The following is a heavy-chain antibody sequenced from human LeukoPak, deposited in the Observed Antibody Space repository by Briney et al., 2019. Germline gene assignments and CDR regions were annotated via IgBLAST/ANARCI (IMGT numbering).Heavy chain of an antibody. D-gene: IGHD2-21*02. CDR2: IYTSGST. J-gene: IGHJ4*02. CDR3: AREGGGYCGGDCYSYYFDY. Sequence: SQTLSLTCTVSGGSISRGSYYWSWIRQPAGKGLEWIGRIYTSGSTNYNPSLKSRVTISVDTSKNQFSLKLSSVTAADTAVYYCAREGGGYCGGDCYSYYFDYWGQGTLVTVSS. V-gene: IGHV4-61*02. CDR1: GGSISRGSYY.